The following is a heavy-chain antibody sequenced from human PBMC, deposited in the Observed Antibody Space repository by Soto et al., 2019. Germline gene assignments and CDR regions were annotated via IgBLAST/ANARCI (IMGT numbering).Heavy chain of an antibody. V-gene: IGHV4-59*01. CDR1: GGSISDFY. Sequence: SETLSLTCNVSGGSISDFYWSWIRQSPGKRLEWIGYLYYTGSTNYNPALKSRVTISLDTSKNQFSLKVRSVTAADTAVYYCARGGGYDFRSSQAPPIDVWGQGTTVTVSS. J-gene: IGHJ6*02. CDR2: LYYTGST. CDR3: ARGGGYDFRSSQAPPIDV. D-gene: IGHD3-3*01.